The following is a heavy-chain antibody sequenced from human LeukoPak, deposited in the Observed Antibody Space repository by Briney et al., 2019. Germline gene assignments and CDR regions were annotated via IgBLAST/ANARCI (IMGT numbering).Heavy chain of an antibody. V-gene: IGHV3-33*08. CDR2: IWYDGSNP. D-gene: IGHD2-15*01. CDR3: ARAKGYCSGGTCYLGGYFDY. CDR1: GFTFSTYA. J-gene: IGHJ4*02. Sequence: PGGSLRLSCAASGFTFSTYAMSWVRQAPGKGLEWVAVIWYDGSNPKYADSVKGRFTISRDNSKNTLYLQMNSLRAEDTAVYYCARAKGYCSGGTCYLGGYFDYWGQGTLVTVSS.